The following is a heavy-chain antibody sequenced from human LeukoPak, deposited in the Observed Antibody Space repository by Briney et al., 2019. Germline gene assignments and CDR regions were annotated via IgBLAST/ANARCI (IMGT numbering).Heavy chain of an antibody. CDR3: ARDYGGSSPFDY. J-gene: IGHJ4*02. CDR1: GSTFSSAG. V-gene: IGHV3-23*01. CDR2: TSGSGGRT. Sequence: GGTLRLACAAAGSTFSSAGTGWVRQAPGKGREWDSATSGSGGRTYAAASVRGRFTITRDNSKTPLYLHINSLRAEETAVYYCARDYGGSSPFDYWGQGDLVTVSS. D-gene: IGHD4-23*01.